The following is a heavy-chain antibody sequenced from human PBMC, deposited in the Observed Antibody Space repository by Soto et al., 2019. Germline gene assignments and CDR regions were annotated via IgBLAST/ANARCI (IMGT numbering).Heavy chain of an antibody. CDR1: GGTFSSYA. Sequence: SVKGSCTASGGTFSSYAISWVRQAPGQGLEWMGGIIPIFGTANYAQKFQGRVTITADESTSTAYMELSSLRSEDTAVYYCARDHDELSTMSPGHHYRMDVPGQRTTVSVSS. D-gene: IGHD3-10*02. CDR3: ARDHDELSTMSPGHHYRMDV. V-gene: IGHV1-69*01. J-gene: IGHJ6*02. CDR2: IIPIFGTA.